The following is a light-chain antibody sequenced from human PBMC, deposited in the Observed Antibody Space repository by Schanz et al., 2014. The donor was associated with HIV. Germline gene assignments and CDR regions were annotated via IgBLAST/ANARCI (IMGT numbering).Light chain of an antibody. CDR1: SSDIGTYNL. CDR2: EVS. V-gene: IGLV2-23*02. CDR3: ATWDDDLSGPV. Sequence: QSALTQPASVSGSPGQSITISCTGTSSDIGTYNLVSWYQQHPGRAPKVMIYEVSKRPSGASHRFSGSKSGNTASLTISGLQAEDEADYYCATWDDDLSGPVFGGGTKLTVL. J-gene: IGLJ3*02.